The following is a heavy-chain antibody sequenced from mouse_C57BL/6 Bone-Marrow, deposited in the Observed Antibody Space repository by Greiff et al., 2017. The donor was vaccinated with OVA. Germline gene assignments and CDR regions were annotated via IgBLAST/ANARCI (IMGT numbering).Heavy chain of an antibody. CDR3: ARFPFYDPYWYFDV. J-gene: IGHJ1*03. D-gene: IGHD1-1*01. CDR2: IDPNSGGT. CDR1: GYTFTSYW. Sequence: QVQLQQPGAELVKPGASVKLSCKASGYTFTSYWMHWVKQRPGRGLEWIGRIDPNSGGTKYNEKFKSKATLTVDKPSSTAYVQLSSLTSEDSAVYYCARFPFYDPYWYFDVWGTGTTVTVSS. V-gene: IGHV1-72*01.